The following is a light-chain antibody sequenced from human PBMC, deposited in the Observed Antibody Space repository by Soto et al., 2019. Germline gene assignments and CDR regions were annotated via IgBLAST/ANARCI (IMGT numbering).Light chain of an antibody. CDR1: SSDVGGYNY. CDR2: EVT. V-gene: IGLV2-8*01. J-gene: IGLJ3*02. Sequence: QAVVTQPPSASGSPGQSATISCTGTSSDVGGYNYVSWYQQHPGKAPKLMIYEVTKRPSGVPDRFSGSKSGNTASLTVSGLLAEDEADYYCSSHAGINNVVFGGGTKLTVL. CDR3: SSHAGINNVV.